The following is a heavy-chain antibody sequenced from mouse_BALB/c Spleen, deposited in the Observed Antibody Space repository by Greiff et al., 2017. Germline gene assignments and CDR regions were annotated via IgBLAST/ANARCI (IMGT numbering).Heavy chain of an antibody. CDR1: GYTFSSYW. D-gene: IGHD1-2*01. CDR2: ILPGSGST. J-gene: IGHJ3*01. CDR3: ARSHYYGYAGFAY. V-gene: IGHV1-9*01. Sequence: QVQLQQSGAELMKPGASVKISCKATGYTFSSYWIEWVKQRPGHGLEWIGEILPGSGSTNYNEKFKGKATFTADTSSNTAYMQLSSLTSEDSAVYYCARSHYYGYAGFAYWGQGTLVTVSA.